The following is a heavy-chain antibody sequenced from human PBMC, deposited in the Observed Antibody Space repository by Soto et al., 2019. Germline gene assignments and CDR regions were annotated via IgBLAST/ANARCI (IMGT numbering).Heavy chain of an antibody. Sequence: SETLSLTCNASGGSISGYYWSWIRQPPGKGLEYIGYIYYRGSTNYNPSLESRVTMSVDTSRNQFSLKVNSVTAADTAVYYCARQQLLPFYYALDVWGQGTTVTVSS. V-gene: IGHV4-59*01. CDR1: GGSISGYY. CDR3: ARQQLLPFYYALDV. CDR2: IYYRGST. D-gene: IGHD6-13*01. J-gene: IGHJ6*02.